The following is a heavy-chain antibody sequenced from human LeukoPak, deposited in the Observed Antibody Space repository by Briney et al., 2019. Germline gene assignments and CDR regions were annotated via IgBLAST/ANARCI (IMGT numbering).Heavy chain of an antibody. CDR2: ISSSSSYI. Sequence: GGSLRLSCAASGFTFSSYSMNWVRQAPGKGLEWVSSISSSSSYIYYADSVKGRFTISRDNAKNSLYLQMNSLRAEDTAVYYCARVGDNTAMVDYWGQGTLVTVSS. CDR1: GFTFSSYS. D-gene: IGHD5-18*01. J-gene: IGHJ4*02. V-gene: IGHV3-21*01. CDR3: ARVGDNTAMVDY.